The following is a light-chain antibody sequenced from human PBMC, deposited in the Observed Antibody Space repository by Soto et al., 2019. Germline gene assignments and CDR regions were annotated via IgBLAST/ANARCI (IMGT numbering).Light chain of an antibody. Sequence: IVMTQSPATLSVSPGERATLSCRASQSVSTKLAWYQQKPGQAPRLLIYGASTRATGIPARFSGSGSGTDFTLTISSLQSEDFAVYYCQQYNNRPYTFGPGTRVDIK. CDR3: QQYNNRPYT. J-gene: IGKJ3*01. CDR2: GAS. CDR1: QSVSTK. V-gene: IGKV3D-15*01.